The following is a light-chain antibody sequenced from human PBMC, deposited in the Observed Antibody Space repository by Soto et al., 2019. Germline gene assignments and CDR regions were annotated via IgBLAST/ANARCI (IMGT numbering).Light chain of an antibody. J-gene: IGLJ3*02. Sequence: QSALTQPASVSGSPGQSITISCTGTSSDVGAYNYVSWYQHHPGKAPKLIIYDVSNRPSGVSDRFSGSKSGNTASLTISGLQAEDEADYYCSSYASSSPWVFGGGTQLTVL. V-gene: IGLV2-14*03. CDR1: SSDVGAYNY. CDR2: DVS. CDR3: SSYASSSPWV.